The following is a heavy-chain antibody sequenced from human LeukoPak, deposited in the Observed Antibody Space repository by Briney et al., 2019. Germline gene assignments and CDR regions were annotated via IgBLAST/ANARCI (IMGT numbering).Heavy chain of an antibody. CDR3: AREGYSSSYYYMDV. D-gene: IGHD6-6*01. CDR2: MNPNSGNT. Sequence: ASVKVSCKASGYTFTNYGFNWVRQAPGQGPEWMGWMNPNSGNTGYAQKFQGRVTITRNTSISTAYMELSSLRSEDTAVYYCAREGYSSSYYYMDVWGKGTTVTVSS. V-gene: IGHV1-8*03. CDR1: GYTFTNYG. J-gene: IGHJ6*03.